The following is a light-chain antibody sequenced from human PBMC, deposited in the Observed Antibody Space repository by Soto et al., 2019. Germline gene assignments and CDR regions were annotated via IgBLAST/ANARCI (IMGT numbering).Light chain of an antibody. Sequence: QMTQSPSTLSASVGDRVTITCRASQSIDTWLAWYQQKPGKAPRLLIYDASDLESGVPSRFSGSGSGTEFTLPINGLQTDDIATYYCQQYENFSPTFGPGTKVAIK. CDR1: QSIDTW. CDR2: DAS. J-gene: IGKJ3*01. V-gene: IGKV1-5*01. CDR3: QQYENFSPT.